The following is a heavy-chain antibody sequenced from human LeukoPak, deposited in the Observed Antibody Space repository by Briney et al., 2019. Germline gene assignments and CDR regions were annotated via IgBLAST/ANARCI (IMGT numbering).Heavy chain of an antibody. V-gene: IGHV1-69*13. Sequence: SVKVSCKASGYTFTSYGISWVRQAPGQGLEWMGGIIPIFGTANYAQKFQGRVTITADESTSTAYMELSSLRSEDTAVYYCAMEVGMATISYFDYWGQGTLVTVSS. D-gene: IGHD5-24*01. CDR3: AMEVGMATISYFDY. CDR1: GYTFTSYG. J-gene: IGHJ4*02. CDR2: IIPIFGTA.